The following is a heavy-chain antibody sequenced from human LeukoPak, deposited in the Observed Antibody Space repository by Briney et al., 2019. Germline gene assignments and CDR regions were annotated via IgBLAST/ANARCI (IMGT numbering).Heavy chain of an antibody. D-gene: IGHD2-21*02. Sequence: GESLKISCQGSGYRFTSHWIGWVRQMPGKGLEWMGIISPGDSDARYSPSFQGQVTISADKSINTAYLQWSSLKASDTAMYYCARQAYCGGDCSANFDYWGQGTLVTVSS. V-gene: IGHV5-51*01. CDR1: GYRFTSHW. CDR3: ARQAYCGGDCSANFDY. J-gene: IGHJ4*02. CDR2: ISPGDSDA.